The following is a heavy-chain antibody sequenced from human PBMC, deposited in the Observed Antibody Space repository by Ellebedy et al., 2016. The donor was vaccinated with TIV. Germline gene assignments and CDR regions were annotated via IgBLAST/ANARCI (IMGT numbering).Heavy chain of an antibody. D-gene: IGHD6-19*01. CDR1: GGSISSSSYY. V-gene: IGHV4-39*01. CDR3: ARRIPGYSSGWYDDAFDI. Sequence: SETLSLTXTVSGGSISSSSYYWGWIRQPPGKGLEWIGSIYYSGSTYYNPSLKSRVTISVDTSKNQFSLKLSSVTAADTAVYYCARRIPGYSSGWYDDAFDIWGQGTMVTVSS. CDR2: IYYSGST. J-gene: IGHJ3*02.